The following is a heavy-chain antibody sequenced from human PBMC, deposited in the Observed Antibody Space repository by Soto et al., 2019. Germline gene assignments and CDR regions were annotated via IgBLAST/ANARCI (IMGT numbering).Heavy chain of an antibody. V-gene: IGHV3-23*01. CDR1: GFTFSSYA. D-gene: IGHD3-22*01. CDR2: ISGSGGST. CDR3: AKDQPVYYYDSSGYQNFDY. J-gene: IGHJ4*02. Sequence: GESLKISCAASGFTFSSYAMSWVRQAPGKGLEWVSAISGSGGSTYYADSVKGWFTISRDNSKNTLYLQMNSLRAEDTAVYYCAKDQPVYYYDSSGYQNFDYWGQGTLVTVSS.